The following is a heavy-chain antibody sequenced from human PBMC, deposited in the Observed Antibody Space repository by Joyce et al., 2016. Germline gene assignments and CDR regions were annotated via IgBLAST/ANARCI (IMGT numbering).Heavy chain of an antibody. J-gene: IGHJ1*01. Sequence: QVQLQQWGAGLLKPSETLSLTCAVYGVSFSGYYWSWIRQSPGKGLEWIGEINHRETTTYNPTLKGRVTISLDPPKNQFTLKLSSVTAADTAVYYCAKSAGSGWNWLYFQYWGQGTLVTVSS. CDR2: INHRETT. V-gene: IGHV4-34*01. CDR3: AKSAGSGWNWLYFQY. CDR1: GVSFSGYY. D-gene: IGHD6-19*01.